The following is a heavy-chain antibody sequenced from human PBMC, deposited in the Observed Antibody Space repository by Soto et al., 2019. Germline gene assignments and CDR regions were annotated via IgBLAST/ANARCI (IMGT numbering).Heavy chain of an antibody. J-gene: IGHJ4*02. CDR1: GYSFTSYY. CDR2: INPIGGRT. D-gene: IGHD4-17*01. V-gene: IGHV1-46*01. CDR3: ASSFLRDVIFDY. Sequence: ASVKGTCKASGYSFTSYYMHSVRQAPGQGLEWMGRINPIGGRTSYAQKFQGRVTMTTDESTSTAYMELSSLRSEDTAVYYCASSFLRDVIFDYWGQGTLVSVSS.